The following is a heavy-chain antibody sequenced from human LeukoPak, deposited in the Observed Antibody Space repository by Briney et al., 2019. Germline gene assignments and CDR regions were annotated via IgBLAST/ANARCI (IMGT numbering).Heavy chain of an antibody. CDR3: AKLGALAIAYCSSTSRKCLMDY. Sequence: GGSLRLSCAASGFTFSSYGMHWVRQAPGKGLEWVAFIRLDGTNKYYADSVKGRFTISRDNSKNTLYLQMNSLRAEDTAVYYCAKLGALAIAYCSSTSRKCLMDYWGQGTLVTVSS. V-gene: IGHV3-30*02. CDR2: IRLDGTNK. CDR1: GFTFSSYG. J-gene: IGHJ4*02. D-gene: IGHD2-2*01.